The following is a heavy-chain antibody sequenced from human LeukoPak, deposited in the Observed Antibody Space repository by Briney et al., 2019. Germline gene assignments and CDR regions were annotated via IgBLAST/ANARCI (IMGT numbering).Heavy chain of an antibody. CDR1: GYTFTGYY. CDR3: ARDVGEYCSSVSCYASDY. V-gene: IGHV1-2*02. J-gene: IGHJ4*02. Sequence: GASVKVSCKASGYTFTGYYMHWVRQAPGQGLEWMGWINPSSGGTNYAQKFQGRVTITRDTSISTAYMELSRLRSDDTAVYYCARDVGEYCSSVSCYASDYWGQGTLVTVSS. D-gene: IGHD2-2*01. CDR2: INPSSGGT.